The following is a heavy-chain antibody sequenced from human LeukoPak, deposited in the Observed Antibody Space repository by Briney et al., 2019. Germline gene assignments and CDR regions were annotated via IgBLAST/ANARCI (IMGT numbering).Heavy chain of an antibody. J-gene: IGHJ5*02. Sequence: SETLSLTCAVHGGSFSGYYWSWIRQPPGKGLEWIGEINHSGSTNYNPSLKSRVTISVDTSKNQFSLKLSSVTAADTAVYYCATKQLETPINWFDPWGQGTLVTVSS. CDR2: INHSGST. V-gene: IGHV4-34*01. CDR1: GGSFSGYY. CDR3: ATKQLETPINWFDP. D-gene: IGHD1-1*01.